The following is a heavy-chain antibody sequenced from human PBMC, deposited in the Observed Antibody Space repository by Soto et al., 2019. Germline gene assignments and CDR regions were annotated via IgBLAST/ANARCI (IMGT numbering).Heavy chain of an antibody. Sequence: PGGSLRLSCAASGFTFNKYGMHWVRQAPGKGLEWVVLISSDVSNKRYADSVKGRFSISRDNSNNTLFLHMNSLRSEDTAVYYCAKDRNYLAVSGSYFFDFCGQGTKVTVSS. CDR3: AKDRNYLAVSGSYFFDF. V-gene: IGHV3-30*18. J-gene: IGHJ4*02. D-gene: IGHD6-19*01. CDR1: GFTFNKYG. CDR2: ISSDVSNK.